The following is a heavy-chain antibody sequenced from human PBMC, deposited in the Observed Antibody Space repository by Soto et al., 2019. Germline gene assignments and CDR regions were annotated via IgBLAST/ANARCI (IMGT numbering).Heavy chain of an antibody. CDR3: ARQSTSATKDY. CDR1: GYSFTTYW. Sequence: GESLKISCKGSGYSFTTYWIAWVRQMPGKGLEWVGIIYPGDSDTRYSPSFEGHVTISADKSISTAFLQWNSLKASDNAIYYCARQSTSATKDYWGQGTLVTVSS. CDR2: IYPGDSDT. D-gene: IGHD1-1*01. V-gene: IGHV5-51*01. J-gene: IGHJ4*01.